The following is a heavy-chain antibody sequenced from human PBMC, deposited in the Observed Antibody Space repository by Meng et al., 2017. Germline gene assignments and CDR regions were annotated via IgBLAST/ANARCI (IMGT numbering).Heavy chain of an antibody. D-gene: IGHD3-10*01. CDR1: GYTFTSYD. J-gene: IGHJ5*02. Sequence: QGQVGQSGAEVKKPGASVKVSCKASGYTFTSYDINWVRQATGQGLEWMGWMNPNSGNTGYAQKFQGRVTITRNTSISTAYMELSSLRSEDTAVYYCARGYYGSGLFDPWGQGTLVTVSS. CDR2: MNPNSGNT. CDR3: ARGYYGSGLFDP. V-gene: IGHV1-8*03.